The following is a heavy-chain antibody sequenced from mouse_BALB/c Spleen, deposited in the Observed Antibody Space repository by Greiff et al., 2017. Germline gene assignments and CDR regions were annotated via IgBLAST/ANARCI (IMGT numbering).Heavy chain of an antibody. D-gene: IGHD1-1*01. CDR3: AKQGYYGSPGAMDY. V-gene: IGHV2-6-5*01. Sequence: VKLMESGPGLVAPSQSLSITCTVSGFSLTDYGVSWIRQPPGKGLEWLGVIWGGGSTYYNSALKSRLSISKDNSKSQVFLKMNSLQTDDTAMYYCAKQGYYGSPGAMDYWGQGTSVTVSS. CDR1: GFSLTDYG. CDR2: IWGGGST. J-gene: IGHJ4*01.